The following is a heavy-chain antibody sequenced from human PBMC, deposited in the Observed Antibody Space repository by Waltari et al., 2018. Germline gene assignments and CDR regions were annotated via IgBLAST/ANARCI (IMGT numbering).Heavy chain of an antibody. J-gene: IGHJ4*02. D-gene: IGHD2-2*01. CDR3: ARLYCSSTSCFLDY. Sequence: QVQLQQWGAGLLKPSETLSLTCAVYGGSFSGYYWSWIRQPPGKGLEWIGEINHSGSTNYNPSLKSLVTISVDTPKNQFSLKLSSVTAADTAVYYCARLYCSSTSCFLDYWGQGTLVTVSS. V-gene: IGHV4-34*01. CDR1: GGSFSGYY. CDR2: INHSGST.